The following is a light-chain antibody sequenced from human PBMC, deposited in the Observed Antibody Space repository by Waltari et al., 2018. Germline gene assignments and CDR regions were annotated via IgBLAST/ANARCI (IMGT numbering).Light chain of an antibody. CDR1: QSIGDW. CDR3: QYYYLYSRG. Sequence: DIQMTQSPSTLSASVGDRVTITCRASQSIGDWMAWYQQEPGKAPKLLIYRASTLQSGVPSRFSCSGSGTEFTLTISSLQPDDFGSYYCQYYYLYSRGFGQGTKVEIK. J-gene: IGKJ2*03. CDR2: RAS. V-gene: IGKV1-5*03.